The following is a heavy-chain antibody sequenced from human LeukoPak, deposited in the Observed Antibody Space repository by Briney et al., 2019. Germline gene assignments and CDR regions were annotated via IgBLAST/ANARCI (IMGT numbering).Heavy chain of an antibody. J-gene: IGHJ4*02. V-gene: IGHV3-53*01. D-gene: IGHD3-22*01. Sequence: ETLSLTCTVSGGSISSGDYCWSWVRQAPGKGLEWVSVISSGGSTYYADSVKGRFTVSRDNSKNTVYLQMNSLRAEDTAVYFCAREGIDYYDKSGYGYWGQGTLGTVSS. CDR3: AREGIDYYDKSGYGY. CDR2: ISSGGST. CDR1: GGSISSGDYC.